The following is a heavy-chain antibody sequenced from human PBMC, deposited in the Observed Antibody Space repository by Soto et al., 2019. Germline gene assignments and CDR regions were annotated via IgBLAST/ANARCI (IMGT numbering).Heavy chain of an antibody. V-gene: IGHV3-48*01. CDR3: ARAYYDFWSGRVYFDY. J-gene: IGHJ4*02. Sequence: EVQLVESGGGLVQPGGSLRLSCAASGFTFSSYSMNWVRQAPGKGLEWVSYISSSSSTIYYADSVKGRFTISRDNAKNSLYLQMNSLRAEDTAVYYCARAYYDFWSGRVYFDYWGQGTLVTVSS. CDR1: GFTFSSYS. D-gene: IGHD3-3*01. CDR2: ISSSSSTI.